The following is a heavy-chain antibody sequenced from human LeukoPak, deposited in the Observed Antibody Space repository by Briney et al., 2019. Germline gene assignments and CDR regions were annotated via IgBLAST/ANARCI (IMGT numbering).Heavy chain of an antibody. D-gene: IGHD2-2*01. CDR1: GFTFSSYS. CDR2: ISSSSDTI. CDR3: AVYCSSSDCYDSASKKYFDQ. V-gene: IGHV3-48*01. J-gene: IGHJ4*02. Sequence: GGSLRLSCAASGFTFSSYSMNWVRQAPGKGLEWISYISSSSDTIYYAGSVKGRFTISRDNAKNSPFLQMSSLRAEDTAVYYCAVYCSSSDCYDSASKKYFDQWGQGTLVTVSS.